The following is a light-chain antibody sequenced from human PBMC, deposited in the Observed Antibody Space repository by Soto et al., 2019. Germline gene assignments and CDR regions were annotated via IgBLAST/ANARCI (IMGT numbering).Light chain of an antibody. CDR3: SSYTTRSTYV. CDR1: SRDIGFFNY. J-gene: IGLJ1*01. CDR2: EVT. Sequence: QSALTQPASVSGSPGQSITISCTGTSRDIGFFNYVSWYQQFPGNAPKLIIFEVTNRPSGVSNRVSASKSGNTASLTISGLQAEDGDDYYCSSYTTRSTYVFGTGTKLTVL. V-gene: IGLV2-14*01.